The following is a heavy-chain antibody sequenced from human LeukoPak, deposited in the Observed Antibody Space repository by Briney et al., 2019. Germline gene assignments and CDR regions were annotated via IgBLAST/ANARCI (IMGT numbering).Heavy chain of an antibody. CDR1: GGSISSSSYY. CDR2: IYYSGST. CDR3: AREYDSSGYYSTSPFDY. V-gene: IGHV4-39*07. Sequence: PSETLSLTCTVSGGSISSSSYYWGWIRQPPGKGLEWIGSIYYSGSTYYNPSLKSRVTISVDTSKNQFSLKLSSVTAADTAVYYCAREYDSSGYYSTSPFDYWGQGTLVTVSS. J-gene: IGHJ4*02. D-gene: IGHD3-22*01.